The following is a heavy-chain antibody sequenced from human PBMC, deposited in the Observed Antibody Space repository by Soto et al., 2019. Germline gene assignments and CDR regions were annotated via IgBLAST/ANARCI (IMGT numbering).Heavy chain of an antibody. Sequence: SLRLSCAASGFTFSSYAMSWVRQAPGKGLEWVSAISGSGGSTYYADSVKGRFTISRDNSKNTLYLQMNSLRAEDTAVYYCAKDIAQGGYFSGWPTSEDYYYYGMDVWGQGTTVTVSS. V-gene: IGHV3-23*01. CDR2: ISGSGGST. CDR3: AKDIAQGGYFSGWPTSEDYYYYGMDV. D-gene: IGHD6-19*01. J-gene: IGHJ6*02. CDR1: GFTFSSYA.